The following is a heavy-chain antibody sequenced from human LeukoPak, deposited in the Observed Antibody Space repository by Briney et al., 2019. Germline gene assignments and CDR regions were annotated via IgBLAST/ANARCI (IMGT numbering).Heavy chain of an antibody. CDR2: ISGGGGST. CDR3: AKDGETTVVTYYFDY. CDR1: GFTFSSYA. D-gene: IGHD4-23*01. V-gene: IGHV3-23*01. J-gene: IGHJ4*02. Sequence: PGGSLRLSCAASGFTFSSYAMSWVRQAPGKGLEWVSAISGGGGSTYYADSVKGRFTISRDNSKNTLYLQMNSLRAEDTAVYYCAKDGETTVVTYYFDYWGQGTLVTVSS.